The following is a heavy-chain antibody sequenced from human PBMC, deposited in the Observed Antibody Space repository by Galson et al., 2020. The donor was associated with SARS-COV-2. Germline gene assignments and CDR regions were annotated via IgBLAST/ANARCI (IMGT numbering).Heavy chain of an antibody. CDR2: IWYDGSNK. V-gene: IGHV3-33*06. CDR3: AKRAEWELGAADAFDI. Sequence: QLGESLKISCAASGFTFSSYGMHWVRQAPGKGLEWVAVIWYDGSNKYYADSVKGRFTISRDNSKNTLYLQMNSLRAEDTAVYYCAKRAEWELGAADAFDIWGQGTMVTVSS. J-gene: IGHJ3*02. D-gene: IGHD1-26*01. CDR1: GFTFSSYG.